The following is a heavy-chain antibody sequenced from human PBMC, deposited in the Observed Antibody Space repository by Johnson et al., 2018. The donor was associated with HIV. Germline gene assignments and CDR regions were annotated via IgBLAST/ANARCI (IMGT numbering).Heavy chain of an antibody. CDR3: ARAGGISLAFDI. CDR1: GFTFSSYA. D-gene: IGHD3-10*01. V-gene: IGHV3-64*01. Sequence: VQLVESGGGLVQPGGSLRLSCAASGFTFSSYAMHWVRQAPGKGLEYVSAISSNGGSTYYANSVKGRFTISRDNSKNTLYLQMGSLRAEDMAVYYCARAGGISLAFDIGGQGTVVTVSS. J-gene: IGHJ3*02. CDR2: ISSNGGST.